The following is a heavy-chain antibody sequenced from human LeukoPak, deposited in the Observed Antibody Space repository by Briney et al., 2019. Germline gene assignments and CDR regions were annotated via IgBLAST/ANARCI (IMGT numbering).Heavy chain of an antibody. J-gene: IGHJ3*02. CDR2: ISSSSSYI. CDR3: ATGDYGAFDI. Sequence: GGSLRLSCAASGFTFSSYSMNWVRQAPGKGLEWVSSISSSSSYIYYADSVKGRFTISRDNAKNSLYPQMNSLRAEDTAVYYCATGDYGAFDIWGQGTMVTVSS. D-gene: IGHD4-17*01. V-gene: IGHV3-21*01. CDR1: GFTFSSYS.